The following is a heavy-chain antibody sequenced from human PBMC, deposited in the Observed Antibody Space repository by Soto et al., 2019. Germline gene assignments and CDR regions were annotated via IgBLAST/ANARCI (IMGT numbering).Heavy chain of an antibody. Sequence: EVQLLESGGGLVQPGGSLRLSCAASGFTFSSYAMSWVRQAPGKGREWVPAISGSGGSTYYADSVKGRFPIGRDNSKNALYLQTTSLGGEDTAVYYCARRSSGWYFHYRGQGSLVTGST. CDR3: ARRSSGWYFHY. CDR1: GFTFSSYA. V-gene: IGHV3-23*01. CDR2: ISGSGGST. J-gene: IGHJ4*02. D-gene: IGHD6-19*01.